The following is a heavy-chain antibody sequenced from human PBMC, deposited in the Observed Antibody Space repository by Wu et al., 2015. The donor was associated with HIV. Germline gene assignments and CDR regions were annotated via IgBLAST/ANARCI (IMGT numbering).Heavy chain of an antibody. V-gene: IGHV1-18*01. J-gene: IGHJ2*01. Sequence: QVQLVQSGPEVKQPGASVKVSCKPSGYTFSAYGLTWVRQARGQGLEWMGYISAYNANTNYGQKFQGRVTMTTDTSTKTAYMELRSLRYDDTAVYYCARDADGIVGAQIGRYFDLWGLAPWSLSPQ. CDR2: ISAYNANT. CDR1: GYTFSAYG. CDR3: ARDADGIVGAQIGRYFDL. D-gene: IGHD1-26*01.